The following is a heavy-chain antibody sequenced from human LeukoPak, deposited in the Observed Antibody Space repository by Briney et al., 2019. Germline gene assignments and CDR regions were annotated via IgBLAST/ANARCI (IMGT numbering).Heavy chain of an antibody. V-gene: IGHV1-2*02. CDR1: GYTFTGYS. CDR3: ARVGVEGASCYDY. D-gene: IGHD2-2*01. CDR2: INPNSGVT. Sequence: ASLKVSCKASGYTFTGYSMHWVRQAPGQGLEWMGWINPNSGVTNYAQKFQGRVTMTRDTSISTAYMGLSSLRSDDTAVYYCARVGVEGASCYDYWGQGTLVTVSS. J-gene: IGHJ4*02.